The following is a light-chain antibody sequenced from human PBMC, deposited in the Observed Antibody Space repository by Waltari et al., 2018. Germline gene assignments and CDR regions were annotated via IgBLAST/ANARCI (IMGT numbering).Light chain of an antibody. V-gene: IGLV3-1*01. CDR2: QHN. CDR1: KLGDKY. Sequence: SYELTQPPSVSVSPGQTASIPCSGDKLGDKYATWYQQKPGQSPVLVIYQHNTRPSGIPERFSASNSGNTATLTISGTQAMDEADYYCQAWDSSTHVVFGGETKLTVL. CDR3: QAWDSSTHVV. J-gene: IGLJ2*01.